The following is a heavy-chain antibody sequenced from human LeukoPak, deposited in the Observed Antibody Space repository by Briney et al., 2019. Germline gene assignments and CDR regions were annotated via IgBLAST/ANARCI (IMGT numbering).Heavy chain of an antibody. V-gene: IGHV4-59*01. CDR1: GGSIRSYY. CDR3: ARTPPYDSSGYYSDYFDY. J-gene: IGHJ4*02. CDR2: IYYSGST. D-gene: IGHD3-22*01. Sequence: SETLSLTCTVSGGSIRSYYWSWIRQPPGKGLEWIGYIYYSGSTNYNPSLKSRVTISVDTSKNQFSLKLSSVTAADTAVYYCARTPPYDSSGYYSDYFDYWGQGTLVTVSS.